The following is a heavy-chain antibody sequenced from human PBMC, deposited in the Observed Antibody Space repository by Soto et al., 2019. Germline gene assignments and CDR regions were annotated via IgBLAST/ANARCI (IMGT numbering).Heavy chain of an antibody. CDR2: ISYDGSNK. Sequence: PGGSLRLSCAASGFTFSSYAMHWVRQAPGKGLEWVAVISYDGSNKYYADSVKGRFTISRDNSKNTLYLQMNSLRAEDTAVYYCARRGRDYYYYGMDVWGQGTTVTVSS. V-gene: IGHV3-30-3*01. D-gene: IGHD3-10*01. J-gene: IGHJ6*02. CDR1: GFTFSSYA. CDR3: ARRGRDYYYYGMDV.